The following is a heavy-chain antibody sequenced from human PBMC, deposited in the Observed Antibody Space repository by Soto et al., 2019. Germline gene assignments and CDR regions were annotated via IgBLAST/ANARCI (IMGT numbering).Heavy chain of an antibody. Sequence: PSETLSLTCTVSGGSISDFYWSLIRQPPGKGLESIAYMYYSGSTNSNPSLKSRVTMSVDTSKNQFSLRLTSVTAADTAVYYCATGFYRDYWGQGALVTVSS. V-gene: IGHV4-59*01. CDR1: GGSISDFY. J-gene: IGHJ4*02. D-gene: IGHD3-9*01. CDR3: ATGFYRDY. CDR2: MYYSGST.